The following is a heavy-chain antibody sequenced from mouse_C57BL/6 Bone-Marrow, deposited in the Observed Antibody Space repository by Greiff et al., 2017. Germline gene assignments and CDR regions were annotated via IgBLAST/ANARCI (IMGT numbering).Heavy chain of an antibody. Sequence: EVQLQESGGGLVQPGGSLSLSCAASGFTFTDYYMSWVRQPPGKALEWLGFIRNKANGYTTEYSASVKGRFTISRDNSQSILYLQMNALRAEDSATYYCARSFYDYDGGGFDYWGQGTTLTVSS. J-gene: IGHJ2*01. D-gene: IGHD2-4*01. V-gene: IGHV7-3*01. CDR3: ARSFYDYDGGGFDY. CDR1: GFTFTDYY. CDR2: IRNKANGYTT.